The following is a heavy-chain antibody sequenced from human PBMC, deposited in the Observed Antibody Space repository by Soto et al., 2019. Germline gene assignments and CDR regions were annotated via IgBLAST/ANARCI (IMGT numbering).Heavy chain of an antibody. J-gene: IGHJ5*02. V-gene: IGHV1-3*01. D-gene: IGHD3-10*01. CDR2: INAGNGNT. Sequence: ASVKVSCKASGYTFTSYAMHWVRQAPGQRLEWMGWINAGNGNTKYSQKFQGRVTITRDTSASTAYMELSSLRSEDTAVYYCASNYYGSGSPYNWFDPWGQGTLVTVSS. CDR3: ASNYYGSGSPYNWFDP. CDR1: GYTFTSYA.